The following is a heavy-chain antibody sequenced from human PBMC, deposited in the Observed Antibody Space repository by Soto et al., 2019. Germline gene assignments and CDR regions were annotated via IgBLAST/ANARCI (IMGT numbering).Heavy chain of an antibody. D-gene: IGHD6-13*01. CDR3: ARERPDGSRLDP. V-gene: IGHV4-30-4*01. CDR1: GGSISGYY. CDR2: IYYSGST. J-gene: IGHJ5*02. Sequence: PSETLSLTCTVSGGSISGYYWSWIRQPPGKGLEWIGYIYYSGSTYYNPSLKSRVTISVDTSKNQFSPKLSSVTAADTAVYYCARERPDGSRLDPWGQGTLVTVSS.